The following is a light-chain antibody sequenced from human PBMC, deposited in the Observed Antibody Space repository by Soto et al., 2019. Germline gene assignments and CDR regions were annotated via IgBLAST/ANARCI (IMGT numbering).Light chain of an antibody. Sequence: DIVMTQSPDSLAVFLGERATINCKSSRSVLHSSDNKNYLAWYQQKPGQPPNLLISWASTRESGVPDRFSGSGSGTDFNITINSLQAEDVAVYYCQQFYFFPITFGQGTRLEIK. CDR3: QQFYFFPIT. V-gene: IGKV4-1*01. CDR1: RSVLHSSDNKNY. J-gene: IGKJ5*01. CDR2: WAS.